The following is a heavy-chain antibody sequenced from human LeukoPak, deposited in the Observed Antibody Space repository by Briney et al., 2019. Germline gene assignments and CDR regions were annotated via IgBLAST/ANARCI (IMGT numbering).Heavy chain of an antibody. CDR2: IYSGGST. J-gene: IGHJ5*02. D-gene: IGHD6-13*01. Sequence: GRCLRLSCAASGFTVSSNYMSWVRQDAGKGLEWVSVIYSGGSTYYADSVKGRFTISRDNSKNTLYLQMNSLRAEDTAVYYCARRNSSSWYNWFDPWGQGTLVTVSS. CDR3: ARRNSSSWYNWFDP. CDR1: GFTVSSNY. V-gene: IGHV3-53*01.